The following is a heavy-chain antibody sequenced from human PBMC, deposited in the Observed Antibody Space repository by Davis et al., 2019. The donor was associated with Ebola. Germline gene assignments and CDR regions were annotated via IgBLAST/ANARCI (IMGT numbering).Heavy chain of an antibody. Sequence: AGSLTLSCAVSGFTFSHYAMSWVRQAPGKGLEWVACICGSGKTTYYADSVEGRFNISRDNSKNTLSLLMNSVRGEDSTVYYCAKDVRGFNRPMDYWDQGTLVTVSS. CDR2: ICGSGKTT. CDR1: GFTFSHYA. D-gene: IGHD2/OR15-2a*01. CDR3: AKDVRGFNRPMDY. J-gene: IGHJ4*02. V-gene: IGHV3-23*01.